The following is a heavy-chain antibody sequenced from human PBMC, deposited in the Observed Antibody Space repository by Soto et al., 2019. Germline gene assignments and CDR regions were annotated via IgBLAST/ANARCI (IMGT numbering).Heavy chain of an antibody. J-gene: IGHJ5*02. Sequence: EVQLVQSGGGLVKPGGSLRVSCAASGFTFRNYNMNWVRQAPGKGLEWVSFISSGGDYIRYADSVKGRFTISRDNAKNSLYLQMNSLRAEDTAVYYCARDPGMDIAMVPWGQGTLVTVSS. D-gene: IGHD5-18*01. CDR2: ISSGGDYI. V-gene: IGHV3-21*01. CDR3: ARDPGMDIAMVP. CDR1: GFTFRNYN.